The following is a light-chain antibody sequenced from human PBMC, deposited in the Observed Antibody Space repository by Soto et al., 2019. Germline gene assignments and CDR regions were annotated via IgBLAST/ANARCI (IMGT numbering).Light chain of an antibody. Sequence: EIVLTQSPATLSLSPGERAALSCRASQSVSIYLAWYQQKPGQAPRLLIYAASNRATGIPDRFSGSGSGTDFTLTISSLEPEDFAVYYCQQRSNWPPTFGQGTKLEIK. V-gene: IGKV3-11*01. J-gene: IGKJ2*01. CDR2: AAS. CDR1: QSVSIY. CDR3: QQRSNWPPT.